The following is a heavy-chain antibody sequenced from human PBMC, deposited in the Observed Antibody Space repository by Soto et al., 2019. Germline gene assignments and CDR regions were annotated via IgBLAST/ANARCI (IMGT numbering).Heavy chain of an antibody. J-gene: IGHJ6*02. V-gene: IGHV1-18*01. CDR3: ARDQSTVMVTYDNYYGMEV. D-gene: IGHD5-18*01. CDR2: ISAYNGNT. Sequence: QVQLVQSGAEVKKPGASVKVSCKASGYTFTSYGITWVRQAPGQGFEWMGWISAYNGNTNYAQTLQGRVTMTTDTSTRTAYMELRSLRSDDTAVYYCARDQSTVMVTYDNYYGMEVWGQGTTVTVSS. CDR1: GYTFTSYG.